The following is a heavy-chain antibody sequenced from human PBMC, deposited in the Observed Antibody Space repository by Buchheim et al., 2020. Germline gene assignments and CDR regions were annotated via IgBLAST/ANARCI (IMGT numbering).Heavy chain of an antibody. CDR1: RFPLSRYW. CDR2: IINDGKST. V-gene: IGHV3-74*01. J-gene: IGHJ5*02. D-gene: IGHD2-2*01. CDR3: ASETFSTSRSSRVRWFDP. Sequence: EGQFVESGGGLVKPGGSLSLPCAASRFPLSRYWMHWVRPGPGKGLEGVAGIINDGKSTIYADSVKGRFTISRDNAKNTRTLQMNSLRVEDTAVYYCASETFSTSRSSRVRWFDPWGQGT.